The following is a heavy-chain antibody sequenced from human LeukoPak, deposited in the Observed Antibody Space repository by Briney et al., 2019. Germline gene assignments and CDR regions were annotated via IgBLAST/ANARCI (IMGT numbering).Heavy chain of an antibody. CDR1: GGSISSGDYY. J-gene: IGHJ5*02. CDR3: ARGGGYCSSTSCYRPRFDP. D-gene: IGHD2-2*02. Sequence: SETLSLTCTVSGGSISSGDYYWSWIRQPPGKGLEWIGYIYYSGSTYYNPSLKSRVTISVDTSKNQFSLKLSSVTAADTAVYYCARGGGYCSSTSCYRPRFDPWGQGTLVTVSS. V-gene: IGHV4-30-4*01. CDR2: IYYSGST.